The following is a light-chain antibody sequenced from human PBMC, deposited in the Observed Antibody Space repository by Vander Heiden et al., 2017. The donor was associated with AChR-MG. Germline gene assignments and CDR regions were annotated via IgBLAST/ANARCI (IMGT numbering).Light chain of an antibody. J-gene: IGKJ1*01. CDR1: QRLSSTY. V-gene: IGKV3-20*01. CDR2: GAS. Sequence: ELVMTQSPGTLSLSPGDRATLSCRASQRLSSTYLAWYQQKPGQAPRLLIYGASNRATGIPDRFSGSGSGADFTLSISSLEPDDFAVYYCHQYGSSPGTFGQGTKAEIK. CDR3: HQYGSSPGT.